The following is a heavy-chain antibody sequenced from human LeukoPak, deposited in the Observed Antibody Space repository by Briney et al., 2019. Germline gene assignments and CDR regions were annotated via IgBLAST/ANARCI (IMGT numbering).Heavy chain of an antibody. V-gene: IGHV4-34*01. CDR1: GGSFSGYY. CDR2: INHSGST. Sequence: PSETLSLTCAVYGGSFSGYYWSWIRQPPGKGLEWIGEINHSGSTDYNPSLKSRVTISVDTSKNQFSLKLSSVTAADTAVYYCARRAKLYYYGSGSYIDYWGQGTPVTVSS. CDR3: ARRAKLYYYGSGSYIDY. J-gene: IGHJ4*02. D-gene: IGHD3-10*01.